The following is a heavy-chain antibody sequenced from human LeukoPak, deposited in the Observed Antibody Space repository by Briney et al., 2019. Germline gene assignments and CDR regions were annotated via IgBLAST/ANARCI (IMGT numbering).Heavy chain of an antibody. CDR1: GFTFSSYG. CDR2: IWYDGSNK. Sequence: PGGSLRLSCAASGFTFSSYGMHWVRQAPGKGLEWVAVIWYDGSNKYYADSVKGRFTISRDNSKNTLYLQMNSLRAEDTAVYYCARDARGRRYYYGSGSLSPWGQGTLVTVSS. D-gene: IGHD3-10*01. V-gene: IGHV3-33*01. J-gene: IGHJ5*02. CDR3: ARDARGRRYYYGSGSLSP.